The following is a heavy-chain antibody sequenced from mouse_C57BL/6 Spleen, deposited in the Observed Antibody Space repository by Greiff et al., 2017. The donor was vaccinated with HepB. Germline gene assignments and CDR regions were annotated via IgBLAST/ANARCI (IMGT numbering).Heavy chain of an antibody. D-gene: IGHD4-1*01. J-gene: IGHJ2*01. CDR3: ARSNLGTDY. Sequence: QVQLQQPGAELVKPGASVKLSCKASGYTFTSYWMHWVKQRPGQGLEWIGMIHPNSGSNNYNEKFKSKATLTVDKSSSTAYMQLSSLTSEDSAVYYCARSNLGTDYWGQGTTLTVSS. CDR1: GYTFTSYW. CDR2: IHPNSGSN. V-gene: IGHV1-64*01.